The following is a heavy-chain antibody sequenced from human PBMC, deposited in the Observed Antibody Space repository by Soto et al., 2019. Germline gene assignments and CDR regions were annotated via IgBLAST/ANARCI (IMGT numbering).Heavy chain of an antibody. CDR2: INPNSGGT. V-gene: IGHV1-2*02. J-gene: IGHJ4*02. CDR1: GYTFTGYY. CDR3: ARAGIPYSSSWYTFDY. D-gene: IGHD6-13*01. Sequence: ASVKVSCKASGYTFTGYYMHWVRQAPGQGLEWMGWINPNSGGTNYAQKFQGRVTMTSDTSVSTACMELSRLKSDDTAVYYCARAGIPYSSSWYTFDYWGRGSLVTVSS.